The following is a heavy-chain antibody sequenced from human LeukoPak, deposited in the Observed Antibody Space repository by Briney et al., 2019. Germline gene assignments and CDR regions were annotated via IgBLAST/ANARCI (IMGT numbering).Heavy chain of an antibody. CDR1: GFTFSSYG. J-gene: IGHJ6*02. CDR3: ARDSSYCSSTSCYRLGGMDV. D-gene: IGHD2-2*01. Sequence: GGSLRLSCAASGFTFSSYGMHWVRQAPGKGLEWVAVISYDGSNKYYADSVKGRFTISRDNSKNTLYLQMNSLRAEDTAVYYCARDSSYCSSTSCYRLGGMDVWGQGTTVTVSS. CDR2: ISYDGSNK. V-gene: IGHV3-30*03.